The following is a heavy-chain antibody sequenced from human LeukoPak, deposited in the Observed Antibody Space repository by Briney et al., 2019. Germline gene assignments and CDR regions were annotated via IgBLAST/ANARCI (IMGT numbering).Heavy chain of an antibody. CDR2: IYYSGST. V-gene: IGHV4-59*12. J-gene: IGHJ4*02. CDR1: GGSISSYY. Sequence: SETLSLTCTVSGGSISSYYWSWIRQPPGKGLEWIGYIYYSGSTNYNPSLKSRVTISVDTSKNQFSLKLSSVTAADTAVYYCARELVGARFDYWGQGTLVTVSS. CDR3: ARELVGARFDY. D-gene: IGHD1-26*01.